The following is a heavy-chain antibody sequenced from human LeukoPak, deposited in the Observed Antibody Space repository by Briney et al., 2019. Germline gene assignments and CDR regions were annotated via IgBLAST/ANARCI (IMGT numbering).Heavy chain of an antibody. D-gene: IGHD3-10*01. CDR2: ISYDGSNK. CDR3: AKDLDPYYYGSGSYYIGGFDY. Sequence: GGSLRLSCAASGSTFSSYGMHWVRQAPDKGLEWVAVISYDGSNKYYADSVKGRFTISRDNSKNTLYLQMNSLRAEDTAVYYCAKDLDPYYYGSGSYYIGGFDYWGQGTLVTVSS. J-gene: IGHJ4*02. V-gene: IGHV3-30*18. CDR1: GSTFSSYG.